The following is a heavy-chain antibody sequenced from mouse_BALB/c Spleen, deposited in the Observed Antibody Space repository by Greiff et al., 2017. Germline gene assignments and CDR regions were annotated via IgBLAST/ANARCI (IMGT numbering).Heavy chain of an antibody. J-gene: IGHJ3*01. D-gene: IGHD2-4*01. CDR3: ARAGDYGQAWFAY. CDR2: IWAGGST. V-gene: IGHV2-9*02. Sequence: VQLVESGPGLVAPSQSLSITCTVSGFSLTSYGVHWVRQPPGKGLEWLGVIWAGGSTNYNSALMSRLSISKDNSKSQVFLKMNSLQTDDTAMYYCARAGDYGQAWFAYWGQGTLVTVSA. CDR1: GFSLTSYG.